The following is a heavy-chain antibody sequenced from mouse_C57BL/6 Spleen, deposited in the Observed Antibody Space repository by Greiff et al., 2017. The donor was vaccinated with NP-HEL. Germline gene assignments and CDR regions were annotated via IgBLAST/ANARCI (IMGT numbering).Heavy chain of an antibody. J-gene: IGHJ4*01. CDR2: ISYDGSN. D-gene: IGHD2-2*01. Sequence: EVKVEESGPGLVKPSQSLSLTCSVTGYSITSGYYWNWIRQFPGNKLEWMGYISYDGSNNYNPSLKNRISITRYTSKNQFFLKLNSVTTEDTATYYCARYYGYDNYAMDYWGQGTSVTVSP. CDR3: ARYYGYDNYAMDY. CDR1: GYSITSGYY. V-gene: IGHV3-6*01.